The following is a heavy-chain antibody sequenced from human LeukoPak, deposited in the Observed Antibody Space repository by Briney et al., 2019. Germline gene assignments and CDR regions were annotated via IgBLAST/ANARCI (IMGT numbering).Heavy chain of an antibody. V-gene: IGHV3-23*01. CDR3: AKSYCGGDCG. CDR1: GLPFGSYG. D-gene: IGHD2-21*02. Sequence: GSLRLSCAVSGLPFGSYGMTWVRQAPGKGLEWVSGITGNGVYTYYADSVKGRFTISRDNSRSTLSLQMNSLRAEDTAVYYCAKSYCGGDCGWGPGTLVTVSS. CDR2: ITGNGVYT. J-gene: IGHJ4*02.